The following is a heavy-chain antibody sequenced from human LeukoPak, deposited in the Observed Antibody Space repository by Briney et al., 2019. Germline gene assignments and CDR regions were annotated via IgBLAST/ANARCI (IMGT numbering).Heavy chain of an antibody. D-gene: IGHD6-13*01. V-gene: IGHV4-4*07. Sequence: SETLSLTCTVSGGSIVSHYWNWIRQPAERGLEWIGRFYASGTTNTSPSLKSRVTMSVDTSKNQFSLKLSSVTAADTAVYYCAKDSSTWGNLAGHFDSWGQGTLVTVSS. J-gene: IGHJ4*02. CDR1: GGSIVSHY. CDR3: AKDSSTWGNLAGHFDS. CDR2: FYASGTT.